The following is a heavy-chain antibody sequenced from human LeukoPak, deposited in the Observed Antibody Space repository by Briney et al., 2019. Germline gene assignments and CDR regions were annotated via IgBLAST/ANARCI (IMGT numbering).Heavy chain of an antibody. V-gene: IGHV1-8*01. CDR3: ARDVDSSLAYYYYGMDV. CDR2: MNPNSGAT. CDR1: GYTFTSYD. D-gene: IGHD6-13*01. J-gene: IGHJ6*02. Sequence: ASVKVSCKASGYTFTSYDFNWLRQATGQGPEWMGWMNPNSGATGYAQKFQGRITITADESTSTAYMELSSLRSEDTAVYYCARDVDSSLAYYYYGMDVWGQGTTVTVSS.